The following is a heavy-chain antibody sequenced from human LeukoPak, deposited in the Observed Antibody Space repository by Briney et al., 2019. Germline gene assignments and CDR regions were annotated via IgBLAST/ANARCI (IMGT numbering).Heavy chain of an antibody. D-gene: IGHD3-3*01. CDR3: ARRGSYDFWSGYGGEYYFDY. Sequence: PSETLSLTCAVYGGSFSGYYWSWIRQPLGKGLEWIGEINHSGSTNYNPSLKSRVTISVDTSKNQFSLKLSSVTAADTAVYYCARRGSYDFWSGYGGEYYFDYWGQGTLVTVSS. CDR1: GGSFSGYY. J-gene: IGHJ4*02. CDR2: INHSGST. V-gene: IGHV4-34*01.